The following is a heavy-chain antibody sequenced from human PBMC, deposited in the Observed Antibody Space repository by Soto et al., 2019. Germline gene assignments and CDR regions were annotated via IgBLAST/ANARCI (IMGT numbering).Heavy chain of an antibody. D-gene: IGHD1-26*01. J-gene: IGHJ4*02. V-gene: IGHV3-15*01. CDR2: IKSKTDGGTT. CDR1: GFTFSNAW. Sequence: LRLSCAASGFTFSNAWMSWVRQAPGKGLEWVGRIKSKTDGGTTDYAAPVKGRFTISRDDSKNTLYLQMNSLKTEDTAVYYCTTASGSFLFDYWGQGTLVTVSS. CDR3: TTASGSFLFDY.